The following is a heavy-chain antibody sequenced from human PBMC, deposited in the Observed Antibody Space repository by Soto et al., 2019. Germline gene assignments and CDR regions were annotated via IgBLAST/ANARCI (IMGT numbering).Heavy chain of an antibody. Sequence: ASVKVSCKASGYTFTSYDINWVRQATGQGLEWMGWMNPNSGNTGYAQKFQGRVTMTRNTSISTAYMELSSLRSEDTAVYCCAREGYCSGGSCYSGGHCYYYGMDVWGQGTTVTVSS. CDR2: MNPNSGNT. CDR1: GYTFTSYD. CDR3: AREGYCSGGSCYSGGHCYYYGMDV. J-gene: IGHJ6*02. D-gene: IGHD2-15*01. V-gene: IGHV1-8*01.